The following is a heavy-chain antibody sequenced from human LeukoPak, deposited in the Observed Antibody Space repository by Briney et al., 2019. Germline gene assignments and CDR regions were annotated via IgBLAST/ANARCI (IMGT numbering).Heavy chain of an antibody. J-gene: IGHJ5*02. CDR1: GYAFTAYY. Sequence: ASVKVFCKASGYAFTAYYMHWVRQAPGQGLEWMGWIKPNTGATNYVQNFQGRVSMTRDTSISTAYMELSSLRSDDTAVYYCARGRSSSDSSEIYLDDHWGQGTLVTVSS. CDR3: ARGRSSSDSSEIYLDDH. D-gene: IGHD5-18*01. CDR2: IKPNTGAT. V-gene: IGHV1-2*02.